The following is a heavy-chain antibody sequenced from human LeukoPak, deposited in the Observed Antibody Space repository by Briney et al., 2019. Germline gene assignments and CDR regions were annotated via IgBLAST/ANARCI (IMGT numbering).Heavy chain of an antibody. CDR2: IRVDGSNK. CDR3: PTPSSVPYGSGSPDY. J-gene: IGHJ4*02. V-gene: IGHV3-30*02. Sequence: GGSLRLSCVASGFTFSNYGMHWVRQAPGKGLEWVAFIRVDGSNKYYADSVKGRFTISRDNSKNTLYLQMNSLTADDTAVYYCPTPSSVPYGSGSPDYWGQGTLVTVSS. CDR1: GFTFSNYG. D-gene: IGHD3-10*01.